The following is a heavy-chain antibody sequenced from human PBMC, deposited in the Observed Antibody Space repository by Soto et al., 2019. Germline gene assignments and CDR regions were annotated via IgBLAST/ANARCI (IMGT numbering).Heavy chain of an antibody. D-gene: IGHD3-22*01. CDR1: GFTFGSYA. Sequence: PGGSLRLSCAASGFTFGSYAMSWVRQAPGKGLEWVSAISGSGGSTYHADSVKGRFTISRDNSKSTLYLQMNSLRAEDTAVYYCAKSTAFRTYYYDMAYWGQGTLVTVSS. CDR3: AKSTAFRTYYYDMAY. V-gene: IGHV3-23*01. J-gene: IGHJ4*02. CDR2: ISGSGGST.